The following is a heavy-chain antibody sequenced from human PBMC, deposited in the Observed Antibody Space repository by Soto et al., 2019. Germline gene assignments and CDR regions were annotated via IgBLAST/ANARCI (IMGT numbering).Heavy chain of an antibody. CDR2: IYYRGTT. J-gene: IGHJ4*02. V-gene: IGHV4-31*03. Sequence: SETLSLTCTVSGGSVNSGGCFWSWIRQLPEKGLEWIGYIYYRGTTSYNPSLKSRLTISVDTSKNQFSLKLGSVTAADTAVYYCARVVWFGESPYHFDYWGQGAQVTAPQ. D-gene: IGHD3-10*01. CDR1: GGSVNSGGCF. CDR3: ARVVWFGESPYHFDY.